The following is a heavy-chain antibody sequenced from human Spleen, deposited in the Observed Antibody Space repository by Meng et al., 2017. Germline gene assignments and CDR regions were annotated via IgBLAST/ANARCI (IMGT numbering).Heavy chain of an antibody. CDR3: AHRHPSLGYSHYYDSSGYFDY. CDR1: WLSISTSGVG. CDR2: IYWDDDV. V-gene: IGHV2-5*02. J-gene: IGHJ4*02. Sequence: SGPTLVKPTQTLTLTCTFSWLSISTSGVGVGWIRQPPGKALEWLALIYWDDDVRYRPSLKSRLTITKDPSKSQVVLIMTNMDPVDTATYYCAHRHPSLGYSHYYDSSGYFDYWGQGTLVTVSS. D-gene: IGHD3-22*01.